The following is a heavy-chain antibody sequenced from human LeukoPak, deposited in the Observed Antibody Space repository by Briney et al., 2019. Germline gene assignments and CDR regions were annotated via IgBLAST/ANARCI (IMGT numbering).Heavy chain of an antibody. D-gene: IGHD2-2*01. V-gene: IGHV3-21*01. J-gene: IGHJ6*02. CDR3: ARTYCSSTSCPVFYYYGMDV. Sequence: GGSLRLSCAASGFTFSSYSMNWVRQAPGKGLEWVSSISSSSSYIYYADSVKGRFTISRDNAKNSLYLQMNSLRAEDTAVYYCARTYCSSTSCPVFYYYGMDVWGQGTTVTVSS. CDR2: ISSSSSYI. CDR1: GFTFSSYS.